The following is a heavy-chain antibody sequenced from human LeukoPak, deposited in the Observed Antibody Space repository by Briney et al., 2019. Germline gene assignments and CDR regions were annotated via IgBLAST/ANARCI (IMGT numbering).Heavy chain of an antibody. CDR2: ISSRGTIT. J-gene: IGHJ4*02. Sequence: GGSLRLSCAASGFTFSGYYMTWIRQAPGKGLEWVSYISSRGTITYYADSVKGRFTISRDNAKNSLLLHMNSLRAEDTAVYYCASPPSGSSPDGDYWGQGALVTVSS. CDR3: ASPPSGSSPDGDY. CDR1: GFTFSGYY. D-gene: IGHD5-12*01. V-gene: IGHV3-11*01.